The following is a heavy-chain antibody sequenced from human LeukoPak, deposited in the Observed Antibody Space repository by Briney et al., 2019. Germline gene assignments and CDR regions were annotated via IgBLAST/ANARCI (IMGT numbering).Heavy chain of an antibody. V-gene: IGHV3-7*01. CDR2: INQDGSEN. J-gene: IGHJ4*02. Sequence: GGSLRLSCAASGFTFSSYWMSRVRQSPGKGLEWVANINQDGSENHYVDSVKGRFTISRDNAKNSVFVQMNGLRVEDTAVYYCVRAGGSSWSGFWGQGTLVTVSS. CDR1: GFTFSSYW. D-gene: IGHD6-13*01. CDR3: VRAGGSSWSGF.